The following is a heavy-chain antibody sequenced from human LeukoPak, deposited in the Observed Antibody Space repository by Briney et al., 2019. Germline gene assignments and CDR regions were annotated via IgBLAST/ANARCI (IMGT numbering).Heavy chain of an antibody. J-gene: IGHJ4*02. CDR1: GGSISSSSYY. Sequence: PSETLSLTCTVSGGSISSSSYYWGWIRQPPGKGLEWIGSIYYSGSTYYNPSLESRVTISVDTSKNQFSLKLSSVTAADTAVYYCARQPWNDGIYWGQGTLVTVSS. CDR3: ARQPWNDGIY. CDR2: IYYSGST. D-gene: IGHD1-1*01. V-gene: IGHV4-39*01.